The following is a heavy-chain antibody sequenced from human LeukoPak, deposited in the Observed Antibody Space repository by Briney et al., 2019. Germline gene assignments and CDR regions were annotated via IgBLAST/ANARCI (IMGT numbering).Heavy chain of an antibody. CDR2: ISVGAEYI. CDR3: ASGPPFLKYFEY. D-gene: IGHD3-3*01. CDR1: GFTFSTYV. J-gene: IGHJ4*02. V-gene: IGHV3-23*01. Sequence: GGSVRLSCAASGFTFSTYVMNWFRQAPGKGLEWVSTISVGAEYIFYADSVKGRFTISRDDSNNALYLQMHSLRAEDTALYYCASGPPFLKYFEYWGQGTFATVSS.